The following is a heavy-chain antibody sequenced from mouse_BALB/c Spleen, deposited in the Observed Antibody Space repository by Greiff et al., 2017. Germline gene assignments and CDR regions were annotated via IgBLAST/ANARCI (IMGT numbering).Heavy chain of an antibody. CDR3: ARIGLTGTGYFDY. Sequence: EVQLQESGPGLVKPSQSLSLTCSVTGYSITSGYYWNWIRQFPGNKLEWMGYISYDGSNNYNPSLKNRISITRDTSKNQFFLKLNSVTTEDTATYYCARIGLTGTGYFDYWGQGTTLTVSS. V-gene: IGHV3-6*02. D-gene: IGHD4-1*01. CDR2: ISYDGSN. J-gene: IGHJ2*01. CDR1: GYSITSGYY.